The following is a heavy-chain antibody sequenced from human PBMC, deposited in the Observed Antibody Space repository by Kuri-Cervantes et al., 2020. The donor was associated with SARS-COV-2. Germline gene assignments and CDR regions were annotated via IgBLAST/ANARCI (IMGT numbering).Heavy chain of an antibody. CDR3: ARETGFLEWLDLGY. D-gene: IGHD3-3*01. CDR1: GFTFSNAW. J-gene: IGHJ4*02. Sequence: GSLRLSCAASGFTFSNAWMSWVRQPPGKGLEWIGYIYYSGSTNYNPSLKSRVTISVDTSKNQFSLKLSSVTAADTAVYYCARETGFLEWLDLGYWGQGTLVTVSS. V-gene: IGHV4-59*01. CDR2: IYYSGST.